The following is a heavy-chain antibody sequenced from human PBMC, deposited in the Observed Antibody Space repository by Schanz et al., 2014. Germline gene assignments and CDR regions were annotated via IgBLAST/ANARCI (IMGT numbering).Heavy chain of an antibody. D-gene: IGHD3-10*01. CDR2: ISAYNGHT. CDR1: GYTFTSYY. J-gene: IGHJ3*02. CDR3: ARVHIATYHYNSPGAFDI. Sequence: QVQLVQSGAEVKKPGASVKVSCKASGYTFTSYYMHWVRQAPGQGLEWMGWISAYNGHTTYAQKFQGRVTMTTDTSTSTAYMELRNVRYDDTAIYYCARVHIATYHYNSPGAFDIWGQGTRVTVSS. V-gene: IGHV1-18*04.